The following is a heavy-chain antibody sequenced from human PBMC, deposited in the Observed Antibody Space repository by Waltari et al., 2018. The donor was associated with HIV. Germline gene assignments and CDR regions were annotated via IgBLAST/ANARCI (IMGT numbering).Heavy chain of an antibody. D-gene: IGHD3-16*01. CDR1: GSPFSSLT. J-gene: IGHJ4*01. Sequence: EVQLVESGGGLVQPGGSLRLSCAASGSPFSSLTIIWVRQAPGKGLELLSYISSSSRTIYYADSVEGRFTVSRDNARNSAYLQMNSLKVEDTAVYYCAREFGTIDNFDYWGQGTLVSVSS. CDR2: ISSSSRTI. CDR3: AREFGTIDNFDY. V-gene: IGHV3-48*01.